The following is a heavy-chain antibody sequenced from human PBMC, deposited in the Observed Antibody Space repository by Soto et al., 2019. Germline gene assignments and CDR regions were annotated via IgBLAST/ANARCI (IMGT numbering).Heavy chain of an antibody. CDR1: GFTFSSYA. CDR2: ISYDGSNK. V-gene: IGHV3-30-3*01. J-gene: IGHJ4*02. Sequence: GESLKISCAASGFTFSSYAMHWVRQAPGKGLEWVAVISYDGSNKYYADSVKGRFTISRDNSKNTLYLQMNSLRAEDTAVYYCARDNWNDGFDYWGQGTLVTVSS. CDR3: ARDNWNDGFDY. D-gene: IGHD1-20*01.